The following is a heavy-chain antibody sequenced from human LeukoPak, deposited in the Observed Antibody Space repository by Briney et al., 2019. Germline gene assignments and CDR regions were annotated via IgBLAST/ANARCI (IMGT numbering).Heavy chain of an antibody. V-gene: IGHV4-34*01. J-gene: IGHJ4*02. CDR2: INHSGST. CDR3: ARGLIVATTNDYFDY. CDR1: GGSFSGYY. D-gene: IGHD5-12*01. Sequence: PSETLSLTCAVYGGSFSGYYWSWIRQPPGKGLEWIGEINHSGSTNYSPSLKSRVTISVDTSKNQFSLKLSSVTAADTAVYYCARGLIVATTNDYFDYWGQGTLVTVSS.